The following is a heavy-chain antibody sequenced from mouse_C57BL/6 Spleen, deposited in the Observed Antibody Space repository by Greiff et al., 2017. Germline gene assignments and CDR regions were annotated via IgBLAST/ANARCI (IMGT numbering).Heavy chain of an antibody. CDR3: AREGLGGYFDY. D-gene: IGHD3-3*01. V-gene: IGHV5-4*01. CDR2: ISDGGSYT. J-gene: IGHJ2*01. Sequence: EVQGVESGGGLVKPGGSLKLSCAASGFTFSSYAMSWVRQTPEKRLAWVATISDGGSYTYYPDNVKGRFTISRDNAKNNLYLQMRHLKSEDTAMYYCAREGLGGYFDYWGQGTTLTVSS. CDR1: GFTFSSYA.